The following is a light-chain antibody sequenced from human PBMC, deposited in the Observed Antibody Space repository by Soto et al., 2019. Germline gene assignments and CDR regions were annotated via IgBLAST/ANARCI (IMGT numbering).Light chain of an antibody. V-gene: IGKV3-20*01. Sequence: EIVLTQSPGTLSLSPGERATLSCRASQSLNSFYLAWYQQKPGQAPRLLIYGSSNRATGIPDRFSGSGSGTDFTLSISRLDPEFFAVYYCQLYDISPLTFGQGTKVEVK. CDR1: QSLNSFY. J-gene: IGKJ1*01. CDR3: QLYDISPLT. CDR2: GSS.